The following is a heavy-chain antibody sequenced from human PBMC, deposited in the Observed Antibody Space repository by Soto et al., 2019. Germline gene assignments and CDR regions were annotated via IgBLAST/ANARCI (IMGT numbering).Heavy chain of an antibody. D-gene: IGHD6-25*01. CDR3: ARFETSIYSSGLEY. V-gene: IGHV3-21*01. CDR1: GFTFSSYS. Sequence: PGGSLRLSCEASGFTFSSYSMNWVRQAPGKGLEWVSSISGSSEYTIYADSLKGRFTISRDNAENSVFLQMNSLRAEDTAVYYCARFETSIYSSGLEYWGQGSLVTVSS. CDR2: ISGSSEYT. J-gene: IGHJ4*02.